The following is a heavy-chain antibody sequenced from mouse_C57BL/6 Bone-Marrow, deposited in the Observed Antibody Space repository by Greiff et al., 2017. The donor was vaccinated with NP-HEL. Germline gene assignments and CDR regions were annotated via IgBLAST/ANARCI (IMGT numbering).Heavy chain of an antibody. CDR2: IYPGDGDT. V-gene: IGHV1-80*01. CDR3: ARANYYGSSPY. Sequence: VKLVESGAELVKPGASVKISCKASGYAFSSYWMNWVKQRPGKGLEWIGQIYPGDGDTNYNGKFKGTATLTADKSSRTAYMQLSSLTSEDSAVYFCARANYYGSSPYWGKGTTLTVSS. D-gene: IGHD1-1*01. CDR1: GYAFSSYW. J-gene: IGHJ2*01.